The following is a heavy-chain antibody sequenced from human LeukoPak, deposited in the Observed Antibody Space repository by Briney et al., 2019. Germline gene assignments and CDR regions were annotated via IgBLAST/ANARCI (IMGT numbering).Heavy chain of an antibody. CDR2: IRYDGSNK. J-gene: IGHJ5*02. D-gene: IGHD2-2*01. CDR1: GFTFGSYG. V-gene: IGHV3-30*02. Sequence: GGSLRLSCAASGFTFGSYGMHWVRQAPGKGLEWVAFIRYDGSNKDYADSVKGRFTISRDNSNNTLYLQMNSLRADDTAVYYCTRDSCSTTSCYRPAKLGPWGQGSLVTVSS. CDR3: TRDSCSTTSCYRPAKLGP.